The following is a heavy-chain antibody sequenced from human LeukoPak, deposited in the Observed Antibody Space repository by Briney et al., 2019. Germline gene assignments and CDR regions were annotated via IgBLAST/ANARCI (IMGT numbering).Heavy chain of an antibody. V-gene: IGHV4-39*01. CDR1: GGSISSSNFY. CDR2: IHYSGST. J-gene: IGHJ4*02. Sequence: SETLSLTCTVSGGSISSSNFYWGWIRQPPGKGLEWIGSIHYSGSTYYNPSLKNRVTISVDTSKNQFSLKLSSVTAADMAVYYCARRGSWFGELYLDFWGQGTLVIVSS. D-gene: IGHD3-10*01. CDR3: ARRGSWFGELYLDF.